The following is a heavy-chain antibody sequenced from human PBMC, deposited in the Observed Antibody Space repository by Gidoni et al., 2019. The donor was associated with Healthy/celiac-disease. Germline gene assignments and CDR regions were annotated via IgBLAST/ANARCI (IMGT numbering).Heavy chain of an antibody. CDR2: ISSRGSTI. Sequence: EVQLVESGGGLVQPGGSLRLSCAASGFTFSSYEMNWVRQAPGKGLEWVSYISSRGSTIYYADSVKGRFTISRDNAKNSLYLQMNSLRAEDTAVYYCARDNEGIVGATFFDYWGQGTLVTVSS. V-gene: IGHV3-48*03. CDR3: ARDNEGIVGATFFDY. D-gene: IGHD1-26*01. J-gene: IGHJ4*02. CDR1: GFTFSSYE.